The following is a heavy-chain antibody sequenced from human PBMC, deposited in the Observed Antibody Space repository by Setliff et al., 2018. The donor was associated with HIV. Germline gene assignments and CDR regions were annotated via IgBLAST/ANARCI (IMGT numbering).Heavy chain of an antibody. D-gene: IGHD2-15*01. CDR1: GASISDGTFY. CDR3: ARSQETSVAATEI. CDR2: LYIRTGHT. J-gene: IGHJ3*02. Sequence: SQTLSLTCAVSGASISDGTFYWSWIRQPAGKGLEWIGHLYIRTGHTNYSPSLKGRVTISLDTSNNQFSLSLSSVTASDTAVYFCARSQETSVAATEIWGQGTMVTVSS. V-gene: IGHV4-61*09.